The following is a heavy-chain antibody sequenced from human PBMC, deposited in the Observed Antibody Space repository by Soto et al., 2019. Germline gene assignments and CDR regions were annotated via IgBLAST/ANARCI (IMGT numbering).Heavy chain of an antibody. CDR3: ARRGSGSDYDY. J-gene: IGHJ4*02. Sequence: EVQLLESGGGLVQPGGSLRLSCAASGFTFSSYAMRWVRQAPVKGLEWVSAISGSGDSTYYADSVKGRFTISRDNSKNTLYLQMNSRSAEDTAVYYCARRGSGSDYDYGGQGTLVTVSS. CDR1: GFTFSSYA. D-gene: IGHD1-26*01. V-gene: IGHV3-23*01. CDR2: ISGSGDST.